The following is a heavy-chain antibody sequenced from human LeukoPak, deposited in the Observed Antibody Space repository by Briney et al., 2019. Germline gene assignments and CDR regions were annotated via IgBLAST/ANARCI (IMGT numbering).Heavy chain of an antibody. CDR2: IYYSGST. CDR1: GGSISSYY. V-gene: IGHV4-59*12. D-gene: IGHD4-17*01. J-gene: IGHJ4*02. CDR3: ARDSDGDSGY. Sequence: KPSETLSLTCTVSGGSISSYYWSWIRQPPGKGLEWIGYIYYSGSTNYNPSLKSRVTISVDTSKNQFSLKLSSVTAADTAVYYCARDSDGDSGYWGQGTLVTVSS.